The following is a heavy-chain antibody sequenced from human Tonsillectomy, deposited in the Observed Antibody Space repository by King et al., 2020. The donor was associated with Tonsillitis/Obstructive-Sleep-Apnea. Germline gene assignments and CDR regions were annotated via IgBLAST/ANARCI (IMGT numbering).Heavy chain of an antibody. CDR1: GLNFTNAW. Sequence: VQLVESGGGLVKPGVSLRLSCAASGLNFTNAWMSWVRQVPGKGREWVGRIKSNTSGGAADSAAPVKGRFTISRADSQATLDLQMNSLTTEDTAVYYCSTDPGDYEDYWGQGTPVSVSS. D-gene: IGHD2-21*02. CDR3: STDPGDYEDY. V-gene: IGHV3-15*01. J-gene: IGHJ4*02. CDR2: IKSNTSGGAA.